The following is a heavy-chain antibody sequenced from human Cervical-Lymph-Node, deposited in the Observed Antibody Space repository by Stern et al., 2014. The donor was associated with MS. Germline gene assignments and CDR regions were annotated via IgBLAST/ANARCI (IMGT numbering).Heavy chain of an antibody. CDR3: ARDGRHTNNFGLDV. J-gene: IGHJ6*02. V-gene: IGHV1-69*01. Sequence: VPLVESGAEVKKPGSSVKVSCKASGGTFNVYAINWLRQAPGQGLEWMGGIIPVIGTANYAQNFQGRVTITADASTRTSSMQLSSLRSDDTAVYYCARDGRHTNNFGLDVWGQGTTVTVSS. CDR2: IIPVIGTA. CDR1: GGTFNVYA.